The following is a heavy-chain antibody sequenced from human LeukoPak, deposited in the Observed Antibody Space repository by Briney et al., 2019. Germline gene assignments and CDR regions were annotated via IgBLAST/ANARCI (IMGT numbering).Heavy chain of an antibody. CDR3: AREFSSSTGPDY. D-gene: IGHD6-6*01. CDR2: TYYRSKWFH. CDR1: GDSVSSNSAA. J-gene: IGHJ4*02. Sequence: SQTLSLTCDISGDSVSSNSAAWIWIRQSPSRGLEWLGRTYYRSKWFHDYAESVTSRITINADTSKNQFSLQLSSVSPEDTAVYYCAREFSSSTGPDYWGQGILVTVSS. V-gene: IGHV6-1*01.